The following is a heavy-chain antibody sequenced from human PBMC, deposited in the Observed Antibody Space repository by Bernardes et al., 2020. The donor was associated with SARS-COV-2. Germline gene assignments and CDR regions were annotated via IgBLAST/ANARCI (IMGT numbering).Heavy chain of an antibody. V-gene: IGHV3-23*01. J-gene: IGHJ5*02. CDR3: ARDVRPRPVGNWFDP. CDR2: ILGLGPNT. Sequence: GGSLRLSCVASGSTFYRDAMSWVRQAPGKGLEWVSAILGLGPNTYYADSVKGRFTISRDNSRNTLYLQMNDLRVEDTAIYYCARDVRPRPVGNWFDPWGQGTLVTVSS. CDR1: GSTFYRDA. D-gene: IGHD3-10*01.